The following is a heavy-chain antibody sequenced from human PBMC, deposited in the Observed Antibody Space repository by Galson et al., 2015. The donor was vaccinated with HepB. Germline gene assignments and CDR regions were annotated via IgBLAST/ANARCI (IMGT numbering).Heavy chain of an antibody. J-gene: IGHJ5*02. CDR2: ISYDGSNK. V-gene: IGHV3-30*04. D-gene: IGHD5-18*01. CDR3: ATSAATSTAINDQWSGP. Sequence: SLRLSCAASGFTFSSYAMHWVGQAPGKGLEWVAVISYDGSNKYYADSVKGRFTISRDNSKNMVCLQMNSLRAEDTAVYYCATSAATSTAINDQWSGPWGQGTLVIVSS. CDR1: GFTFSSYA.